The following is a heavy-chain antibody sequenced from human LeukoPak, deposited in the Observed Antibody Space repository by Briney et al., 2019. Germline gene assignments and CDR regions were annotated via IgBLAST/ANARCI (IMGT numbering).Heavy chain of an antibody. CDR1: GYSFTSYW. J-gene: IGHJ6*02. CDR2: IYPGDSDT. V-gene: IGHV5-51*01. Sequence: GESLKISCKGSGYSFTSYWIGWVRQMPGKGLEWMGIIYPGDSDTRYSPSFQGQVTISADKSISTAYLQWSSLKASDTAMYYCARSPHDYGDYGNYYYGMDVWGQGTTVTVSS. D-gene: IGHD4-17*01. CDR3: ARSPHDYGDYGNYYYGMDV.